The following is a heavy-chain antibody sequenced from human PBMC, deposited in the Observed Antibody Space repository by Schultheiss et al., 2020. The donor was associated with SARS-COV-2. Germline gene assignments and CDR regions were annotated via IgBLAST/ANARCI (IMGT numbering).Heavy chain of an antibody. D-gene: IGHD3-10*01. CDR1: GYTFTGYY. CDR2: INPNSGGT. CDR3: ARATGSGRHLLSPYYYGMDV. J-gene: IGHJ6*02. V-gene: IGHV1-2*04. Sequence: ASVKVSCKASGYTFTGYYMHWVRQAPGQGLEWMGWINPNSGGTNYAQKFQGWVTMTRDTSISTAYMELSRLRSDDTAVYYCARATGSGRHLLSPYYYGMDVWGQGTTVTVSS.